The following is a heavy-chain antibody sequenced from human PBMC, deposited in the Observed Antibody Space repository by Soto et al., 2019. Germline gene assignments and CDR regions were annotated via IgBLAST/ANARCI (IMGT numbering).Heavy chain of an antibody. CDR3: ARSGDEHSSSGGFDY. CDR2: IYYSGST. D-gene: IGHD6-6*01. CDR1: GGSISSGDYY. V-gene: IGHV4-30-4*01. Sequence: NPSETLSLTCTVSGGSISSGDYYWSWIRQPPGKGLEWIGYIYYSGSTYYNPSLRSRVTISVHTSKNQFSLKLSSVTAADTAVYYCARSGDEHSSSGGFDYWGQGTLVTVSS. J-gene: IGHJ4*02.